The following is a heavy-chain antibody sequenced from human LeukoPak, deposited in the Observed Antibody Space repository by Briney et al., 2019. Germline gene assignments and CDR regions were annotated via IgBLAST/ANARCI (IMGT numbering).Heavy chain of an antibody. CDR1: SGSFSAYY. J-gene: IGHJ4*02. CDR3: ARGAVFDY. V-gene: IGHV4-34*01. Sequence: PSETLSLTCAVYSGSFSAYYWSWIRQPPGKGLEWIGEINDSGSTNYNPSLKSRVTISVDTSKKRFSLKLSSVTAADTAVYYCARGAVFDYWGQGTLVTVSS. CDR2: INDSGST.